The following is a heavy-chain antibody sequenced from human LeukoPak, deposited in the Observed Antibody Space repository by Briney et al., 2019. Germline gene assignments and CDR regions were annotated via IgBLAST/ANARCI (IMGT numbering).Heavy chain of an antibody. CDR2: IWSDGSYK. J-gene: IGHJ4*02. Sequence: PGGSLRLSCAASGFTFSSSGFHWVRQAPGKGLEWVAVIWSDGSYKYYADSVKGRFTISRDDSKSTLYLQMNSLRAEDTAVYYCARDFSLQLFDYWGQGTLVTVFS. CDR3: ARDFSLQLFDY. D-gene: IGHD5-24*01. CDR1: GFTFSSSG. V-gene: IGHV3-33*01.